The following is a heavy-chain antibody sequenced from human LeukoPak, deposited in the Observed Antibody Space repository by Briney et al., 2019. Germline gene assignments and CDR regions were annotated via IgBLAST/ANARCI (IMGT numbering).Heavy chain of an antibody. Sequence: SETLSLTCTVSGGSISSSAYHWGWIRQPPGKGLEWIGSIYYSGSTYYNPSLKSRVTISVDTSKNQFSLKLSSVTAADTAVYYCARGPRPRVLHYFDYWGQGTLVTVSS. CDR2: IYYSGST. J-gene: IGHJ4*02. D-gene: IGHD6-6*01. CDR1: GGSISSSAYH. CDR3: ARGPRPRVLHYFDY. V-gene: IGHV4-39*01.